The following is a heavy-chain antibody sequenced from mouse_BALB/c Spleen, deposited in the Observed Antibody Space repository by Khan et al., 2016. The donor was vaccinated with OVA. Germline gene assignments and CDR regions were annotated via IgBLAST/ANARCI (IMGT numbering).Heavy chain of an antibody. CDR2: IIPSNDYT. D-gene: IGHD2-14*01. Sequence: QVQLQQPGAELARPGASVKMSCKASGYTFTTYTIHWVKQRPGQGLEWIGYIIPSNDYTNYNQKFKDRATLTADKSSSTAYMQLSSLTSEDSAVYYCAREGAYYRSDGWFAYWGHGTLVTVSA. V-gene: IGHV1-4*01. J-gene: IGHJ3*01. CDR3: AREGAYYRSDGWFAY. CDR1: GYTFTTYT.